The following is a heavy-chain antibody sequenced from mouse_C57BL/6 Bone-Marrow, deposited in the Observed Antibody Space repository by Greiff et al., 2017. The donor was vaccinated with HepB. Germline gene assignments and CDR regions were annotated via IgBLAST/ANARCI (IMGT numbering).Heavy chain of an antibody. D-gene: IGHD1-1*01. J-gene: IGHJ2*01. CDR2: IDPSDSYT. Sequence: VQLQQPGAELVMPGASVKLSCKASGYTFTSYWMHWVKQRPGQGLEWIGEIDPSDSYTNYNQKFKGKSTLTVDKSSSTAYMQLSSLTSEDSAVYYCARDGAHYYGSSYNYWGQGTTLTVSS. V-gene: IGHV1-69*01. CDR1: GYTFTSYW. CDR3: ARDGAHYYGSSYNY.